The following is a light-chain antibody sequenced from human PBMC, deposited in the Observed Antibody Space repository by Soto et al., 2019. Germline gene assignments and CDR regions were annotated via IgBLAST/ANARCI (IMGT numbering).Light chain of an antibody. CDR1: QSISRN. CDR3: QQYNNWPPIT. Sequence: EMVVTQSPATLSVSPGERVALSCSSSQSISRNLAWYQQKPGQAPRLLIYGASTRATGIPARFSGSGSGTEFTLTISSLQSEDFAVYYCQQYNNWPPITFGQGTRLEIK. V-gene: IGKV3-15*01. J-gene: IGKJ5*01. CDR2: GAS.